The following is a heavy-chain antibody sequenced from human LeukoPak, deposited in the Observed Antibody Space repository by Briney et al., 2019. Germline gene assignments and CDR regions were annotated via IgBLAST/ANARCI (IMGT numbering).Heavy chain of an antibody. J-gene: IGHJ4*02. V-gene: IGHV4-30-4*08. Sequence: SETLSLTCTVSGGSISRGDYYWSWIRQPPGKDLEGIGYIYYSGSAYYNPSLKSRVTISVDTSKNQFSLKLRSVTAADTAVYYCARYYDILTGYPDSSGYYGLDYWGQGTLVTVSS. CDR3: ARYYDILTGYPDSSGYYGLDY. D-gene: IGHD3-9*01. CDR2: IYYSGSA. CDR1: GGSISRGDYY.